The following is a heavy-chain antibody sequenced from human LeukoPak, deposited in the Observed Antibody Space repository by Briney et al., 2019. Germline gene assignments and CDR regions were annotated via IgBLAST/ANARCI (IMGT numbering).Heavy chain of an antibody. CDR1: GFTFSSYA. Sequence: GGSLRLSCAASGFTFSSYAMSWVRQAPGKGLEWVSTISNSDGSTYYADSVKGRFSISRDNAENTLYLQMNSLRADDTAVYYCAKATGYLLWGQGTLVTVSS. D-gene: IGHD1-14*01. CDR2: ISNSDGST. V-gene: IGHV3-23*01. CDR3: AKATGYLL. J-gene: IGHJ4*02.